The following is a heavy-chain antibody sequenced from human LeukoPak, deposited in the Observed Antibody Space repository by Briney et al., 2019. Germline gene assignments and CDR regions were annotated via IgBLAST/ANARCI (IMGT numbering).Heavy chain of an antibody. CDR2: IYYGGNT. CDR1: GDSISTYY. J-gene: IGHJ6*02. Sequence: PSETLSLTCTVSGDSISTYYWSWVRQPPGKGLEWIGYIYYGGNTNYNPSLKSRVTISVDMSKNQFSLKLSSVTAVDTAVYYCARDNDISRGFYYAMDVWGQGTTVIVSS. D-gene: IGHD3-9*01. V-gene: IGHV4-59*01. CDR3: ARDNDISRGFYYAMDV.